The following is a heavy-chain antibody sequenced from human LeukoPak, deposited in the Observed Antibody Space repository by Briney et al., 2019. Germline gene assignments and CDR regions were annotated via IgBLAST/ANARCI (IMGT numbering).Heavy chain of an antibody. CDR2: ISWNSGSI. Sequence: GGSLRLSCAASGFTFDDYAMHWVRQAPGKGLEWVSGISWNSGSIGYADSVKGRFTISRDNSRNTLYLEMSSLRAEDSALYYCAKDRAPYGSGGGEDYFDLWGRGTLVTVSS. J-gene: IGHJ2*01. CDR1: GFTFDDYA. V-gene: IGHV3-9*01. D-gene: IGHD3-10*01. CDR3: AKDRAPYGSGGGEDYFDL.